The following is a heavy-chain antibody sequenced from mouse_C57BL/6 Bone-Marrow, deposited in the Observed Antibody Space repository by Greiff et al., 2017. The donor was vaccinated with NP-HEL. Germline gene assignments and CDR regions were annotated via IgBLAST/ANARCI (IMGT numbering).Heavy chain of an antibody. CDR1: GFSLSTFGMG. J-gene: IGHJ3*01. CDR3: ARIANYDYDGTWFAY. Sequence: VKLQESGPGILQPSQTLSLTCSFSGFSLSTFGMGVGWIRQPSGKGLEWLAHIWWDDDKYYNPALKSRLTISKDTSKNQVFLKIANVDTADTATYYCARIANYDYDGTWFAYWGQGTLVTVSA. CDR2: IWWDDDK. D-gene: IGHD2-4*01. V-gene: IGHV8-8*01.